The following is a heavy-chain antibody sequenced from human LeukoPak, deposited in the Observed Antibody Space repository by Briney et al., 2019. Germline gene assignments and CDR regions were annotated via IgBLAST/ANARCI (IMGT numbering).Heavy chain of an antibody. D-gene: IGHD1-26*01. V-gene: IGHV3-48*04. J-gene: IGHJ6*02. CDR2: ISSSSTI. CDR3: ARDLGYGGFYYYYYGMDV. CDR1: GFTFSSYS. Sequence: GGSLRLSCAASGFTFSSYSMNWVRQAPGKGLEWVSYISSSSTIYYADSVKGRFTISRDNAKNSLYLQMNSLRAEDTAVYYCARDLGYGGFYYYYYGMDVWGQGTTVTVSS.